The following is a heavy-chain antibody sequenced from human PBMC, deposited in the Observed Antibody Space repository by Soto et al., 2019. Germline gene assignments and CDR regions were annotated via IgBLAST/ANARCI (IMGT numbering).Heavy chain of an antibody. V-gene: IGHV3-33*01. CDR2: IWYDGSNK. CDR3: ARHNYDILTGYYGNYYYYGMDV. J-gene: IGHJ6*02. CDR1: GFTFSSYG. Sequence: GGSLRLSCAASGFTFSSYGMHWVRQAPGKGLEWVAVIWYDGSNKYYADSVKGRFTISRDNSKNTLYLQMNSLRAEDTAVYYCARHNYDILTGYYGNYYYYGMDVWGQGTTVTVSS. D-gene: IGHD3-9*01.